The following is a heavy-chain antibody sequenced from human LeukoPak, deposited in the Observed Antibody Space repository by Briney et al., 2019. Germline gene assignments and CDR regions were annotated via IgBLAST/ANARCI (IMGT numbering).Heavy chain of an antibody. Sequence: SVKVSCKASGGTFSSYAISWVRQAPGQGLEWMGRIIPILGIANYAQKFQGRVTITADKSTSTAYMELSSLRSEDTAVYYCARAVGSIAAAGAWGQGTLVTVSS. D-gene: IGHD6-13*01. CDR1: GGTFSSYA. CDR2: IIPILGIA. J-gene: IGHJ5*02. CDR3: ARAVGSIAAAGA. V-gene: IGHV1-69*04.